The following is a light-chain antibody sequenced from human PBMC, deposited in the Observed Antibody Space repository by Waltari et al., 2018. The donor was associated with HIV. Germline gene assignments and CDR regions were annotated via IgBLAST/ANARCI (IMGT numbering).Light chain of an antibody. CDR3: CTFGGTSSSLV. V-gene: IGLV2-23*02. CDR2: GVH. Sequence: QPALTQPASVSGSPGQSITISCSGSISDVGTYNLVSWYQQHPGKAPKTVIYGVHQRPSGISDRISGSKSGGTASLTITGLRAEDEAVYHCCTFGGTSSSLVCAGGTRLTVL. CDR1: ISDVGTYNL. J-gene: IGLJ3*02.